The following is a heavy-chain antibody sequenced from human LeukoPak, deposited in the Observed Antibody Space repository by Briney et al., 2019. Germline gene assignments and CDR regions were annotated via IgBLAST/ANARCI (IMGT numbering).Heavy chain of an antibody. D-gene: IGHD6-13*01. CDR1: GGTFSSYA. CDR3: ARDWKPLRIAAAGTMNYYYYGMDV. V-gene: IGHV1-69*13. Sequence: SVKVSCKASGGTFSSYAISWVRQAPGQGLEWMGGIIPIFGTANYAQKFQGRVMITADESTSTAYMELSSLRSEDTAVYYCARDWKPLRIAAAGTMNYYYYGMDVWGQGTTVTVSS. CDR2: IIPIFGTA. J-gene: IGHJ6*02.